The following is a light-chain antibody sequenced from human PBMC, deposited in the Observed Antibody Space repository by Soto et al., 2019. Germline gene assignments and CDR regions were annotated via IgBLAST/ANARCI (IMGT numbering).Light chain of an antibody. V-gene: IGLV2-8*01. J-gene: IGLJ2*01. Sequence: QSVLTQPPSASGSPGQSVTISCTGTSSDVGGYNYVSWYQQHPGKAPKLMVYDVSTRPSGVPDRFSGSKSGNTASLTVSGLQAEDEVDYYCSSYALSRDWGVVFGGGTTLNVL. CDR3: SSYALSRDWGVV. CDR1: SSDVGGYNY. CDR2: DVS.